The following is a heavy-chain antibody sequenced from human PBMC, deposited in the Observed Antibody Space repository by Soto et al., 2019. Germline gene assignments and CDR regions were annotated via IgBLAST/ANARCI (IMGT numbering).Heavy chain of an antibody. CDR3: ARVERAYCGGDCYDY. V-gene: IGHV3-21*01. J-gene: IGHJ4*02. D-gene: IGHD2-21*01. CDR1: GFTFSSYS. CDR2: ISSSSSYI. Sequence: EVQLVESGGGLVKPGGSLRLSCAASGFTFSSYSMNWVRQAPGKGLEWVSSISSSSSYIYYADSVKGRFTISRDNAKNSLYLQMNSLRAEDTAVYYCARVERAYCGGDCYDYWGQGTQVTVSS.